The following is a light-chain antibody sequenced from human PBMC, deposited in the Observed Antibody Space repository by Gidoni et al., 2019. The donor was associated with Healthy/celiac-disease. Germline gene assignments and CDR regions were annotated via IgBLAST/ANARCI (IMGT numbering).Light chain of an antibody. CDR2: DAS. CDR1: QDISNY. V-gene: IGKV1-33*01. CDR3: QQYDNLPPART. Sequence: DIQMTQSPSSLSASVGDRVTITCQASQDISNYVNWYQQKPGKAPKLLIYDASNLETGVPSRFSGSGSGTDFTFTISSLQPEDIATYYCQQYDNLPPARTFGQGTKLEIK. J-gene: IGKJ2*01.